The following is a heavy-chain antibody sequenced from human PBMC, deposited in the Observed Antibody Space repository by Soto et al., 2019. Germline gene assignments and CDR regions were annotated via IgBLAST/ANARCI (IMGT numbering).Heavy chain of an antibody. CDR1: GYTFTSYG. CDR3: ARGALSMTTIAVAFYGIDV. J-gene: IGHJ6*02. Sequence: ASVKVSCKASGYTFTSYGISWVRQAPGQGLEWMGWISAYNGNTNYAQKLQGRVTMTTDTSTSTAYMELRSLRSDDTAVYYCARGALSMTTIAVAFYGIDVWCPETTVT. D-gene: IGHD6-19*01. CDR2: ISAYNGNT. V-gene: IGHV1-18*04.